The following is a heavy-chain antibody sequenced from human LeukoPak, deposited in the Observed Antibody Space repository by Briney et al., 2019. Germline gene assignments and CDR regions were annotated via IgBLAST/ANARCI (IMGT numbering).Heavy chain of an antibody. Sequence: SETLSLTCAVYGGSFSGYYWSWIRQPPGKGLEWIWEINHSGSTNYNPSLKGRVTISVDTSKNQFSLKLSSVTAEDTAVYYCARISGGYSYGYGAWFDPWGQGTLVTVSS. CDR2: INHSGST. V-gene: IGHV4-34*01. D-gene: IGHD5-18*01. CDR1: GGSFSGYY. J-gene: IGHJ5*02. CDR3: ARISGGYSYGYGAWFDP.